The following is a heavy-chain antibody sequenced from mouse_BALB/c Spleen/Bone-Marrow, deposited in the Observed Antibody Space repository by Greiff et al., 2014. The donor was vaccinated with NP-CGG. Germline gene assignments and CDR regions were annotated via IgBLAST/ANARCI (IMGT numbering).Heavy chain of an antibody. CDR3: ARSYYGRAMDY. CDR1: GYTFTSYW. D-gene: IGHD1-1*01. CDR2: IAPGSGST. Sequence: DLVKPGASVKLSCKASGYTFTSYWINWIKQRPGQGLEWIGRIAPGSGSTYYDEMFKGKATLTVDTSSSTAYIQPSSLSSEDSAVYFCARSYYGRAMDYWGQGPSVTVSS. V-gene: IGHV1S41*01. J-gene: IGHJ4*01.